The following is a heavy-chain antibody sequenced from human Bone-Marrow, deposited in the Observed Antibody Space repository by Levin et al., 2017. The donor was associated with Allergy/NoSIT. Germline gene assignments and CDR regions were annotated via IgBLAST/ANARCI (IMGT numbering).Heavy chain of an antibody. V-gene: IGHV4-30-4*01. J-gene: IGHJ3*02. D-gene: IGHD3-10*02. Sequence: SETLSLTCSVSGGSISSADYYWNWIRQAPGKGLEWIGNIYKTGDTHYNPSVRSRVVISLDMSKTQFSLRLSSVTAADTAIYYCARSSLGWGPGVRPDIWGQGTKVTVSS. CDR1: GGSISSADYY. CDR2: IYKTGDT. CDR3: ARSSLGWGPGVRPDI.